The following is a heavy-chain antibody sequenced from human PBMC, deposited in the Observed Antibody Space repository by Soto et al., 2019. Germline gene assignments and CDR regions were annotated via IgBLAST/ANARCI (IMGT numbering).Heavy chain of an antibody. CDR1: GFTFSDYY. CDR3: ARHLGRIEAARFDY. D-gene: IGHD2-15*01. J-gene: IGHJ4*02. Sequence: GGSLRLSCVASGFTFSDYYISWLRQAPGKGPECLSYISFNNNTIYYDDSVRGRFTISRDNAKNSVFLQMNRLRVEDTAVYYCARHLGRIEAARFDYWGQGTLVTVSS. CDR2: ISFNNNTI. V-gene: IGHV3-11*01.